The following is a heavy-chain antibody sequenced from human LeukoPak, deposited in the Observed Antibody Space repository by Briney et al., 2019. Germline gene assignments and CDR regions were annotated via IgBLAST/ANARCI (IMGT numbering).Heavy chain of an antibody. D-gene: IGHD3-22*01. J-gene: IGHJ5*02. CDR3: GQDDSSGYLS. V-gene: IGHV4-39*01. CDR2: IYYSGST. CDR1: GGSISSSSYY. Sequence: SETLSLTCTVSGGSISSSSYYWGWLRQPPGKGLEWIGCIYYSGSTYYNPSLKSRVTISVDTSKNQFSLKLSSVTAADTAVYYCGQDDSSGYLSWGQGTLVTVSS.